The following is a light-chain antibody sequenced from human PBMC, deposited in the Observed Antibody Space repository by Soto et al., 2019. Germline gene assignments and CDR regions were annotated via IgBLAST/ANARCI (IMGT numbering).Light chain of an antibody. Sequence: EIVMTQSPATLSVSPGERATLSCRASQSVSSNLAWYQQKPGQAPRLLIYGASTRATGIPARFSGXGSGTEFTLTISRLEPEDFAVYYCQQYGSSGTFGQGPKVDIK. CDR1: QSVSSN. V-gene: IGKV3-15*01. CDR2: GAS. J-gene: IGKJ1*01. CDR3: QQYGSSGT.